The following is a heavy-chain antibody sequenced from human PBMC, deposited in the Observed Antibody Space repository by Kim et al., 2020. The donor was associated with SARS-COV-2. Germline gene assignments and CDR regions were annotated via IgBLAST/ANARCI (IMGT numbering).Heavy chain of an antibody. CDR3: ARGYYDFWSGYPY. CDR2: ISIDGSNK. D-gene: IGHD3-3*01. Sequence: GGSLRLSCAASGFTFSDYGMHWVRQAPGKGLEWVAVISIDGSNKYFADSVKGRFTISRDNSKNTLYLQMNSLRAEDTAVYYCARGYYDFWSGYPYWGQGTLVTVSS. J-gene: IGHJ4*02. V-gene: IGHV3-30*03. CDR1: GFTFSDYG.